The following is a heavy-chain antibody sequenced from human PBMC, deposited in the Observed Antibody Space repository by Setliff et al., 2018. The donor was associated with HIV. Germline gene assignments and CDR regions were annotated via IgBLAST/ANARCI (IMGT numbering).Heavy chain of an antibody. CDR1: GFTFSHYY. CDR2: ISGSGTTI. Sequence: GGSLRLSCAASGFTFSHYYMSWIRQAPGKGLQWVSDISGSGTTIYYADSVKGQFTISRDNAKNSLYLQMNSLRADDTAVYYCARGRVESFWSDLIPSDYWGQGTLVTVSS. J-gene: IGHJ4*02. V-gene: IGHV3-11*01. CDR3: ARGRVESFWSDLIPSDY. D-gene: IGHD3-3*01.